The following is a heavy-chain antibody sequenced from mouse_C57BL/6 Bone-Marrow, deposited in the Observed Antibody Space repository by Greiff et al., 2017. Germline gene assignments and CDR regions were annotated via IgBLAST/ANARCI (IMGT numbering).Heavy chain of an antibody. CDR2: ISYDGSN. V-gene: IGHV3-6*01. CDR1: GYSITSGYY. CDR3: ARRNYGSTS. Sequence: EVKLVESGPGLVKPSQSLSLTCSVTGYSITSGYYWNWIRQFPGNKLEWMGYISYDGSNNYNQSLKNRIAITRDTSMNQFFLKLNSVTTEDSATYYCARRNYGSTSRGQGTLVTVSA. D-gene: IGHD1-1*01. J-gene: IGHJ3*01.